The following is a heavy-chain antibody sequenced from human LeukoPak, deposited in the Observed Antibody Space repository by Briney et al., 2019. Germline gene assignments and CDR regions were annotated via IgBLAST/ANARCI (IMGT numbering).Heavy chain of an antibody. J-gene: IGHJ3*02. CDR1: GFTFSTYS. CDR2: ISSGSGYI. CDR3: ARERTYDSSGYYYTVDAFDI. Sequence: GGSLRLSCATFGFTFSTYSMNWVRQAPGKGLEWVSSISSGSGYIYYADSVKGRFTISRDNAKNSLYLQMNSLRAEDTAVYYCARERTYDSSGYYYTVDAFDIWGQGTMVTVSS. V-gene: IGHV3-21*01. D-gene: IGHD3-22*01.